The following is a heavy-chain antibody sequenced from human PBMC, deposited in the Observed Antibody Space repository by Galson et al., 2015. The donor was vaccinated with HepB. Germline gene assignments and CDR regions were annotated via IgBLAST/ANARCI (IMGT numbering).Heavy chain of an antibody. CDR3: AKDIDSSGYYLVTYYYGMDV. CDR1: GFTFSSYG. CDR2: ISYDGSNK. J-gene: IGHJ6*02. D-gene: IGHD3-22*01. Sequence: SLRLSCAASGFTFSSYGMHWVRQAPGKGLEWVAVISYDGSNKYYADSVKGRFTISRDNSKNTLYLQMNSLRAEDTAVYYCAKDIDSSGYYLVTYYYGMDVWGQGTTVTVSS. V-gene: IGHV3-30*18.